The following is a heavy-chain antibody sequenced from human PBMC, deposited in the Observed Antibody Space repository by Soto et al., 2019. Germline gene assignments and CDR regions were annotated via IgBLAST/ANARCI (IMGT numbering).Heavy chain of an antibody. J-gene: IGHJ4*02. Sequence: QVQLVQSGPEVKKPGASVKVSCKTSGYSFRTYYMHWVRQAPGQGLEWMGMVNPNGGSTIYAQKFQGRVSMTTDTSTSTVYMELTSLTSEDRAVYYCARALSGSYSHFGHWGQGTLVTVSS. CDR1: GYSFRTYY. CDR3: ARALSGSYSHFGH. D-gene: IGHD3-10*01. CDR2: VNPNGGST. V-gene: IGHV1-46*01.